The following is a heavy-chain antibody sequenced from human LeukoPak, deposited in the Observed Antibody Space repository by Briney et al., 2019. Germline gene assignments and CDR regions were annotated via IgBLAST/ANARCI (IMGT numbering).Heavy chain of an antibody. CDR1: GFTLSSHW. Sequence: PGGSLRLSCVASGFTLSSHWMSWVRQAPGQGLEWMGWINPNSGDTNYAQKFQGRVTMTRDTSISTAYMELSSLTSDDTAVYYCARDAWLVGATNLYYFDYWGRGTLVTVSS. V-gene: IGHV1-2*02. CDR3: ARDAWLVGATNLYYFDY. J-gene: IGHJ4*02. CDR2: INPNSGDT. D-gene: IGHD1-26*01.